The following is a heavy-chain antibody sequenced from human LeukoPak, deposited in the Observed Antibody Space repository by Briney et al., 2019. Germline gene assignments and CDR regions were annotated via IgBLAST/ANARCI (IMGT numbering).Heavy chain of an antibody. Sequence: GGSLRLSCAASGFTFSNYWMNWGRQAPGKGLEWVATINEDGSERYYMDSMKGRFTISRDNGDNSLHLQMNSLRAEDTAVYYCATASPYCSGDYCRLRFDYWGQGTLVTVSS. CDR3: ATASPYCSGDYCRLRFDY. CDR1: GFTFSNYW. J-gene: IGHJ4*02. CDR2: INEDGSER. V-gene: IGHV3-7*03. D-gene: IGHD3-22*01.